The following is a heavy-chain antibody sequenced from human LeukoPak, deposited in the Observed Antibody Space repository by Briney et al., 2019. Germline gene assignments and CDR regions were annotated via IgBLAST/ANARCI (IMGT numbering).Heavy chain of an antibody. J-gene: IGHJ4*02. V-gene: IGHV3-33*01. CDR2: IWYDGSNK. CDR1: GFTFSSYG. Sequence: GGSLRLSCAASGFTFSSYGMHWVRQAPGKGLEWVSVIWYDGSNKYYADSVKGRFTISRDNSKNTLYLQMNSLRAEDTAVYYCAREGGKQQLIHYFDYWGQGTLVTVSS. D-gene: IGHD6-13*01. CDR3: AREGGKQQLIHYFDY.